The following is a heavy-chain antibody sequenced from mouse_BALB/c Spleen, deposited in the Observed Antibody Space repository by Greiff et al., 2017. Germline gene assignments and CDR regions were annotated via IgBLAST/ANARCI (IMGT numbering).Heavy chain of an antibody. V-gene: IGHV5-6-4*01. CDR1: GFTFSSYT. Sequence: EVKLMESGGGLVKPGGSLKLSCAASGFTFSSYTMSWVRQTPEKRLEWVATISSGGSYTYYPDSVKGRFTISRDNAKNTLYLQMSSLKSEDTAMYYCTRELLQEYAMDYWGQGTSVTVSS. D-gene: IGHD1-1*01. CDR3: TRELLQEYAMDY. J-gene: IGHJ4*01. CDR2: ISSGGSYT.